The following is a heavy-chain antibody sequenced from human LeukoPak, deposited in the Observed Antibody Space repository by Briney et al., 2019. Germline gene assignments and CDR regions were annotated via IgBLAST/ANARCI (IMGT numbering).Heavy chain of an antibody. CDR2: IWYDGSNK. V-gene: IGHV3-30*04. D-gene: IGHD4-23*01. J-gene: IGHJ4*02. Sequence: GGSLRLSCAASGFNFGSYAMHWVRQAPDKGLQWVAVIWYDGSNKYYADSVKGRFIISRDNSKSTVFLQMNSLRIEDTGVYYCARGAQYGGNSPDYWGQGTLVTVSS. CDR3: ARGAQYGGNSPDY. CDR1: GFNFGSYA.